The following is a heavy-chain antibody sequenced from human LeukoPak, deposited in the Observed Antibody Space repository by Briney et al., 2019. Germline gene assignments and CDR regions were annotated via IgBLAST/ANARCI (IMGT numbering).Heavy chain of an antibody. J-gene: IGHJ4*02. V-gene: IGHV3-48*02. Sequence: GGSLRLSCAASGFTFSTYGMNWVRQAPGKGLEWVSYISSSSSTMYYADSVKGRFTISRDNAKNSLYLQMNSLRDEDTAVYYCARDWCGGSSCHSYLDYWGQGTLVTVSS. D-gene: IGHD2-2*01. CDR3: ARDWCGGSSCHSYLDY. CDR2: ISSSSSTM. CDR1: GFTFSTYG.